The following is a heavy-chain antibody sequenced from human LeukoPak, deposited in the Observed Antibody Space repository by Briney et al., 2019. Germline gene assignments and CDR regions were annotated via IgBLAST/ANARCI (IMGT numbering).Heavy chain of an antibody. J-gene: IGHJ5*02. V-gene: IGHV4-34*01. CDR2: INHSGST. D-gene: IGHD3-10*01. Sequence: SETLSLTCAVYGGSFSGYYWSWIRQPPGKGLEWIGEINHSGSTNYNPSLKSRVTISVDTSKNQFSLKLSSVTAADTAVYYCAVGGYYYGSGSYPGWFDPWGQGTLVTVSS. CDR3: AVGGYYYGSGSYPGWFDP. CDR1: GGSFSGYY.